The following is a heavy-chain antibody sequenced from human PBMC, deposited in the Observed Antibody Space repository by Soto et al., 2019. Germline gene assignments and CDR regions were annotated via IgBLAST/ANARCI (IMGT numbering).Heavy chain of an antibody. V-gene: IGHV1-18*01. CDR3: ARVIPGAEVWFDP. CDR1: GNTFTNFG. CDR2: ISAYTDDP. Sequence: QGQLVQSGAEVKKPGASVKVSCTASGNTFTNFGFTWVRQAPGQGLEWMVWISAYTDDPNYAQKFQGRVTLTIDTSTRTAYLALTSLTADATAVYSCARVIPGAEVWFDPWGQGTLVTVSS. J-gene: IGHJ5*02. D-gene: IGHD2-2*01.